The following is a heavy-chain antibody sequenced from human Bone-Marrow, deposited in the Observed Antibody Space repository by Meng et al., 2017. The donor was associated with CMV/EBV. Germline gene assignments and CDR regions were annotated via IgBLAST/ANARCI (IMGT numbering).Heavy chain of an antibody. CDR1: GDSIMKNNYY. J-gene: IGHJ4*02. V-gene: IGHV4-39*07. CDR3: ARGSIRGYYFDY. Sequence: SETLSLTCSVSGDSIMKNNYYWGWIRQPPGKGLEWIGEINHSGSTNYNPSLKSRVTISVDTSKNQFSLKLSSVTAADTAVYYCARGSIRGYYFDYWGQGNLVTASS. D-gene: IGHD3-10*01. CDR2: INHSGST.